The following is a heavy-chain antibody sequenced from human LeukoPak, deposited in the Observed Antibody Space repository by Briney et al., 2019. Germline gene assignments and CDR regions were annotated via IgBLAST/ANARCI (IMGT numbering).Heavy chain of an antibody. CDR2: IYPGDSDT. J-gene: IGHJ3*02. CDR3: ERQKEMATIRDAFDI. V-gene: IGHV5-51*01. D-gene: IGHD5-24*01. CDR1: GYSFTSYW. Sequence: GESLKISCKGSGYSFTSYWIGWVRQMPGKGLEWMGIIYPGDSDTRYSPSFQGQVTISADKSISTAYLQWSSLKATETAMYYCERQKEMATIRDAFDIWGQGTMVTVSS.